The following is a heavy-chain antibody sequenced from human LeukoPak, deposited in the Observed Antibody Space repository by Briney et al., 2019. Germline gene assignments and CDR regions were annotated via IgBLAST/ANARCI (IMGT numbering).Heavy chain of an antibody. CDR3: ARHPSGRFAFDI. CDR2: IYYSGST. CDR1: GGSISSGGYY. Sequence: SETLSLTCTVSGGSISSGGYYWSWIRQHPGKGLEWIGYIYYSGSTYYNPSLKSRVTISVDTSKNQFSLKLSSVTAADTAVYYCARHPSGRFAFDIWGQGTMVTVSS. D-gene: IGHD3-3*01. J-gene: IGHJ3*02. V-gene: IGHV4-31*03.